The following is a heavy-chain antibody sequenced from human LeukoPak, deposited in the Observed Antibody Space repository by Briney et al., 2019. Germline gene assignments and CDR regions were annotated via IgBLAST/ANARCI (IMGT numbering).Heavy chain of an antibody. CDR1: GFTFSSYW. J-gene: IGHJ4*02. CDR2: IKQDGSEK. CDR3: ARTGIAGSGWLFYY. Sequence: GGSLRLSCAASGFTFSSYWMSWVRQAPGKGLEWVGNIKQDGSEKYYVDSVKGRFTISRDNAKNSLHLQMNSLGAEDTAVYYCARTGIAGSGWLFYYWGQGTLVTVSS. D-gene: IGHD6-19*01. V-gene: IGHV3-7*03.